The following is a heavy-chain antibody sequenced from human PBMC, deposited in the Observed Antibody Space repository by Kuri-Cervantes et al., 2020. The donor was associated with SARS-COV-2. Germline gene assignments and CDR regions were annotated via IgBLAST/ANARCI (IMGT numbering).Heavy chain of an antibody. CDR3: ARGVRGNWDSQHNYYYYMDV. CDR2: VNPDNGRA. V-gene: IGHV1-8*01. D-gene: IGHD1-7*01. J-gene: IGHJ6*03. CDR1: GYTFRNND. Sequence: VSVKVSCKASGYTFRNNDINWVRQAPGQGLEWVGWVNPDNGRAGFAEKFQGRATISSDTSMNTVYLDLYSLRSGDTAVYYCARGVRGNWDSQHNYYYYMDVWGKGTTVTVSS.